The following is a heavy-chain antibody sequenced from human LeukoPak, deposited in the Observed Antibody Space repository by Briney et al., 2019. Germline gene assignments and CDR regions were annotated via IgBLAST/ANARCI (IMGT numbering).Heavy chain of an antibody. J-gene: IGHJ5*02. CDR3: ARDFSNFSYGTWFDP. D-gene: IGHD1-1*01. CDR1: GGTFSSYA. V-gene: IGHV1-69*13. CDR2: IIPIVGTA. Sequence: SVKVSCKASGGTFSSYAISWVRQAPGQGLEWMGGIIPIVGTANYAQKFQGRVTITADESTSTAYMELSSLRSEDTAVYYCARDFSNFSYGTWFDPWGQGTLVTVSS.